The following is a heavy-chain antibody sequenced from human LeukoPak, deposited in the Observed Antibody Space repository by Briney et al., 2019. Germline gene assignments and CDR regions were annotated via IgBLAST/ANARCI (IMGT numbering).Heavy chain of an antibody. D-gene: IGHD6-13*01. CDR1: GYTFTEYY. CDR3: ARDIAPSGSWWFDS. J-gene: IGHJ5*01. Sequence: DSVKVSCKAPGYTFTEYYLHWLRQAPGQGLEWMGWTTLSTGDIFYAQNFQGRVTMTRDTSISTAYMQLGSLKSDDTAVYYCARDIAPSGSWWFDSWGQGTLVTVSS. CDR2: TTLSTGDI. V-gene: IGHV1-2*02.